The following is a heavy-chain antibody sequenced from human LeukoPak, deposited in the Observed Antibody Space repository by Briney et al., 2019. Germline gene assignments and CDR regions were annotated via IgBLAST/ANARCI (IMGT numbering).Heavy chain of an antibody. CDR1: GGSFSGYY. CDR3: AGARRITIFGVARNPNWFDP. V-gene: IGHV4-34*01. J-gene: IGHJ5*02. D-gene: IGHD3-3*01. CDR2: INHSGST. Sequence: SETLSLTCAVYGGSFSGYYWSWLRQPPGKGLEWIGEINHSGSTNYNRSLKSRVTISVDTSKNQFSLKLSSVTAADTAVYYCAGARRITIFGVARNPNWFDPWGQGTLVTVSS.